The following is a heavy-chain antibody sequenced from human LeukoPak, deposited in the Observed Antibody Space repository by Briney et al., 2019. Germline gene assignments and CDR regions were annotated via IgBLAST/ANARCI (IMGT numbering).Heavy chain of an antibody. CDR2: INHSGST. J-gene: IGHJ4*02. CDR3: ARDRFVRGETLDY. V-gene: IGHV4-34*01. CDR1: GGSFSGYY. D-gene: IGHD3-10*02. Sequence: PSETLSLTCAVYGGSFSGYYWSWIRQPPGKGLEWIGEINHSGSTNYNPSLKSRVTISVDTSKNQFSLKLSSVTAADTAVYYCARDRFVRGETLDYWGQGTLVTVSS.